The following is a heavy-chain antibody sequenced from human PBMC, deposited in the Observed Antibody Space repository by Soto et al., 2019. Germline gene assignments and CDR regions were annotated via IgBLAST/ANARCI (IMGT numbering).Heavy chain of an antibody. Sequence: SVKVSCKASGFTFTSSAVQWVRQARGQRLEWIGWIVVGSGNTNYAQKFQERVTITRDMSTSTAYMELSSLRSEDTAVYYCAAPMDSSGYYFDYWGQGTLVTVSS. V-gene: IGHV1-58*01. CDR2: IVVGSGNT. CDR1: GFTFTSSA. J-gene: IGHJ4*02. CDR3: AAPMDSSGYYFDY. D-gene: IGHD3-22*01.